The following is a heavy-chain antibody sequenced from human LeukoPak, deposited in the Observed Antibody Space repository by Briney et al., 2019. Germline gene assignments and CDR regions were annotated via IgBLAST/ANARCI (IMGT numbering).Heavy chain of an antibody. D-gene: IGHD1-26*01. CDR1: GGSISSSSYY. V-gene: IGHV4-39*02. Sequence: PSETLSLTCTVSGGSISSSSYYWGWIRQPPGKGLEWIGSIFYSGTTYYNPSLRSRVTISVDSSKNQFSLKLSSVTAADTAVYYCARDQGLVGETTPYWGQEPWSPSPQ. CDR2: IFYSGTT. CDR3: ARDQGLVGETTPY. J-gene: IGHJ4*01.